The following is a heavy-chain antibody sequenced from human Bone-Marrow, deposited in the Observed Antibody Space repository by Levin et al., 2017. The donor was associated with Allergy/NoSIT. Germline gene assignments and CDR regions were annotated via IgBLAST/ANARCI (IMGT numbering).Heavy chain of an antibody. CDR2: VYYDGSA. J-gene: IGHJ6*02. CDR1: GGSISSDSYY. CDR3: AGEPNSPYYYHYGLDV. Sequence: SETLSLTCTVSGGSISSDSYYWAWIRQPPGTGLEWIGSVYYDGSAYYNPSLKSRVTISIDTSKNQFSLRLNSVTAADTAVYYCAGEPNSPYYYHYGLDVWGQGTTVTVSS. V-gene: IGHV4-39*07. D-gene: IGHD2/OR15-2a*01.